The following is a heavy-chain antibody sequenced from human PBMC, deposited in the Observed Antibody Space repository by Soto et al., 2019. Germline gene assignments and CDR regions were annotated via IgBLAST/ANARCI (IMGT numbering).Heavy chain of an antibody. CDR1: GGSVTSGGSF. CDR2: IYHSGST. J-gene: IGHJ5*02. D-gene: IGHD7-27*01. CDR3: ARVPGP. V-gene: IGHV4-30-2*01. Sequence: SETLSLTCTVSGGSVTSGGSFWSWIRQPPGKGLEWIGYIYHSGSTYYNPSLKSRVTISVDRSKNQFSLKLSSVTAADTAVYYCARVPGPWGQGTLVTVSS.